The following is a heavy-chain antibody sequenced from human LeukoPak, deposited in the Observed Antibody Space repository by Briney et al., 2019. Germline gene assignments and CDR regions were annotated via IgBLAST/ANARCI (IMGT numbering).Heavy chain of an antibody. Sequence: PSETLSLTCTVSGGSISSSSYYWGWIRQPPGKGLEWIGSIYYSGSTYYNPSLKSRVTISVDTSKNQFSLKLSSVTAADTAVYYCARVNDGGYSSSWYWFDYWGQGTLVTVSS. V-gene: IGHV4-39*07. CDR3: ARVNDGGYSSSWYWFDY. CDR1: GGSISSSSYY. D-gene: IGHD6-13*01. CDR2: IYYSGST. J-gene: IGHJ4*02.